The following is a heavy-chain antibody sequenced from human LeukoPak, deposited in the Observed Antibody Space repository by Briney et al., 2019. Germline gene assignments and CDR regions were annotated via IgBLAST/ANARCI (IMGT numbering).Heavy chain of an antibody. V-gene: IGHV3-48*04. CDR1: GFTFSSYW. CDR2: ISSSGSTI. Sequence: PGGSLRLSCAASGFTFSSYWMSWVRQAPGKGLEWVSYISSSGSTIYYADSVKGRFTISRDNAKNSLYLQMNSLRAEDTAVYYCARDAGDGYNPFDYWGQGTLVTVSS. J-gene: IGHJ4*02. CDR3: ARDAGDGYNPFDY. D-gene: IGHD5-24*01.